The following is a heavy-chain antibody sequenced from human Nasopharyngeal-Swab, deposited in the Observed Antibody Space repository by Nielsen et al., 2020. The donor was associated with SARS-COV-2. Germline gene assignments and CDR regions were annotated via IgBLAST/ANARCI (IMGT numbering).Heavy chain of an antibody. CDR2: IDIAGTVT. CDR3: ARGSSDWNGIDY. Sequence: VRQAPGKGLVGVSRIDIAGTVTSYADSLKGRFIISRDNAKNTLYLQMNSLRVEDTAIYYCARGSSDWNGIDYWGQGTLVTVSS. J-gene: IGHJ4*02. V-gene: IGHV3-74*03. D-gene: IGHD6-19*01.